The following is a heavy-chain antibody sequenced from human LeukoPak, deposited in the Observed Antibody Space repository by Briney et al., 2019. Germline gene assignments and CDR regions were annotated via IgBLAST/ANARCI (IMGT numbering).Heavy chain of an antibody. D-gene: IGHD3-9*01. J-gene: IGHJ4*02. CDR3: ARVSERYFDWLSPFDY. CDR2: ISYDGSNK. CDR1: GFTSSSYA. Sequence: GGSLRLSCAVSGFTSSSYAMHWVRQAPGKGLEWVAVISYDGSNKYYADSVKGRFTISRDNSKNTLYLQMNSLRAEDTAVYYCARVSERYFDWLSPFDYWGQGTLVTVSS. V-gene: IGHV3-30-3*01.